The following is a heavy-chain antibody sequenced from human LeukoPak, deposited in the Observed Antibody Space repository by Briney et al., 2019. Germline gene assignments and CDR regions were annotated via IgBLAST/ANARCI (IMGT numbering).Heavy chain of an antibody. CDR2: ISGSGGSI. J-gene: IGHJ4*02. CDR1: GFTFSSYA. Sequence: AGGSLRLSCAASGFTFSSYAMSWVRQAPGKGLEWVSGISGSGGSIYYADSVKGRFTISRDNSKNTLYLQMNSLRAEDTAVYYCAKDQGYYDSSNFDYWGQGTLVTVSS. V-gene: IGHV3-23*01. CDR3: AKDQGYYDSSNFDY. D-gene: IGHD3-22*01.